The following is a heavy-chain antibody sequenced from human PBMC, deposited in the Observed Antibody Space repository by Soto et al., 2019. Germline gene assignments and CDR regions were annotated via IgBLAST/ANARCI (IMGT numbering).Heavy chain of an antibody. CDR2: ISRDGGTK. J-gene: IGHJ4*02. CDR1: GVTVSNYG. D-gene: IGHD2-8*02. CDR3: TGEVASGY. V-gene: IGHV3-30*03. Sequence: QVQLVESGGGVVQPGRSLRLSCAVSGVTVSNYGMHWVRQAPGKGLEWVAVISRDGGTKYYADSVKGRFTISRDNSRNTLFLEMNSLRSDEMAVYYCTGEVASGYWGQGTLVTVSS.